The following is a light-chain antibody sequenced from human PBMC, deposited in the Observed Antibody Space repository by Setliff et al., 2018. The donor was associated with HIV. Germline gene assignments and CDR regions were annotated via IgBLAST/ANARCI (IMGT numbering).Light chain of an antibody. Sequence: LSVSPGERVTLSCTASQRVGSHSLAWYQQKPGQAPRLLIFDASSRATGIPDRFSGSGSGTDFTLTISRLETEDFAVYYCQQYGSSVLTFGGGTKVDIK. CDR3: QQYGSSVLT. J-gene: IGKJ4*01. CDR1: QRVGSHS. CDR2: DAS. V-gene: IGKV3-20*01.